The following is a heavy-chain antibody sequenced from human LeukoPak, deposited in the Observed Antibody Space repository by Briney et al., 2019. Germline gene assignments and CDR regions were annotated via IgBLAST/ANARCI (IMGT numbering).Heavy chain of an antibody. CDR3: ARDLMAVAGTGFDY. V-gene: IGHV3-21*01. CDR1: GFTFSSYS. J-gene: IGHJ4*02. D-gene: IGHD6-19*01. CDR2: ISRAGDYS. Sequence: GGSLRLSCVASGFTFSSYSMNCVRQAPGKGLEWVSSISRAGDYSYSEDSVKGRFTISRDNAKDSLYLQLNSLRAEDTAIYYCARDLMAVAGTGFDYWGQGALVTVSS.